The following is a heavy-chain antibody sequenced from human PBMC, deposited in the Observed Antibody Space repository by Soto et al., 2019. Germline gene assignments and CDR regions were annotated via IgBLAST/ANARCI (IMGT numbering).Heavy chain of an antibody. CDR2: IYWDDDK. V-gene: IGHV2-5*02. Sequence: QITLKESGPTLVRPTQTLTLTCTFSGFSLSTTGVGVGWIRQPPGKALEWLALIYWDDDKRYSPSLKSRLTITKDTSKNNVILTMTNIDPVDTATYYCAQSLRDYGLGRERANYFAPWGQGTLVPVSS. D-gene: IGHD3-10*01. CDR3: AQSLRDYGLGRERANYFAP. CDR1: GFSLSTTGVG. J-gene: IGHJ5*02.